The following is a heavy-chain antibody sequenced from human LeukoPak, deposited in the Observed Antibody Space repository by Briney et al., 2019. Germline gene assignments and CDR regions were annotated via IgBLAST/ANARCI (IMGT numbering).Heavy chain of an antibody. CDR3: AKHPDYGWNWFDP. V-gene: IGHV3-74*01. CDR2: INSDGSSV. CDR1: GFTFSSYW. J-gene: IGHJ5*02. Sequence: GGSLRLSCAASGFTFSSYWMHWVRQVPGKGLVWVSRINSDGSSVSYADSVKGRFTISRDYAKNTLYLQMNSLRAEDTAVYYCAKHPDYGWNWFDPWGQGTLVTVSS. D-gene: IGHD4/OR15-4a*01.